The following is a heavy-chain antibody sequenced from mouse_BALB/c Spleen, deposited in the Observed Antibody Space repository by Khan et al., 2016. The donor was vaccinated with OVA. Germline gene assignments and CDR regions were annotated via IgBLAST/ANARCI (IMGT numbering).Heavy chain of an antibody. CDR1: GYSFTGYF. Sequence: VQLQQPGPELVKPGASVKISCKASGYSFTGYFMNWVMQSHGKSLEWIGRINPHVGETFYNQKFKDKATLTVDESSSTAHMELRSLASEDSAVYYCARSYRSDFDYWGQGTTLTVSS. V-gene: IGHV1-20*02. D-gene: IGHD1-1*01. CDR2: INPHVGET. J-gene: IGHJ2*01. CDR3: ARSYRSDFDY.